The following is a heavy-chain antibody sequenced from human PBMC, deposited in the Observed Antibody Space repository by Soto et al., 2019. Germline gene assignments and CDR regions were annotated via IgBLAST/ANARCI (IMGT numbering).Heavy chain of an antibody. V-gene: IGHV1-58*02. CDR3: AAVHSPYCSGGSCYAIYYYYYGMDV. CDR2: IVVGSGNT. D-gene: IGHD2-15*01. J-gene: IGHJ6*02. Sequence: ASVKVSCKASGFTFTSSAMQWVRQARGQRLEWIGWIVVGSGNTNYAQKFQERVTITRDMSTSTAYMELSSLRSEDTAVYYCAAVHSPYCSGGSCYAIYYYYYGMDVWGQGTTVTVSS. CDR1: GFTFTSSA.